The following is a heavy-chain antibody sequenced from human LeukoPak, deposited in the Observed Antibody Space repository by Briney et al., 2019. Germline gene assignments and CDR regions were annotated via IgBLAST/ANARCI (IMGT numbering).Heavy chain of an antibody. D-gene: IGHD3-22*01. V-gene: IGHV1-69*13. CDR3: ASVTVDYYDSSGYYYGDY. CDR1: GGTFSSYA. Sequence: SVKVSCTASGGTFSSYAISWVRQAPGQGLEWMGGIIPIFGTANYAQKFQGRVTITADESTSTAYMELSSLGSEDTAVYYCASVTVDYYDSSGYYYGDYWGQGTLVTVSS. J-gene: IGHJ4*02. CDR2: IIPIFGTA.